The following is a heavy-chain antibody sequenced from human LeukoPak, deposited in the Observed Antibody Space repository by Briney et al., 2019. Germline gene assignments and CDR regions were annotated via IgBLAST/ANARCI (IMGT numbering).Heavy chain of an antibody. Sequence: GRSLRLSCAASGFTFDDYAVHWVRQAPGKGLEWVSGISWNSGSIGYADSVKGRFTISRDNAKNSLYLQMNSLRAEDTALYYCAKDSGLVVVSYYFDYWGQGTLVTVSS. D-gene: IGHD3-22*01. CDR2: ISWNSGSI. CDR1: GFTFDDYA. V-gene: IGHV3-9*01. J-gene: IGHJ4*02. CDR3: AKDSGLVVVSYYFDY.